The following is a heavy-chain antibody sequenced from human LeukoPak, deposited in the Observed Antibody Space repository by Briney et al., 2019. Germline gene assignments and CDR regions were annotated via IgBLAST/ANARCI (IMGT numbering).Heavy chain of an antibody. CDR3: SIAGDESHYATSSYFPFDY. J-gene: IGHJ4*02. CDR1: GYTFTTHG. D-gene: IGHD3-22*01. Sequence: GASVKVSCKASGYTFTTHGISWVRQAPGQGLEWIGWISLYNGNTKYAQNLQGRVTMTTETSTSTAYMELRNLRSDDTAVYYCSIAGDESHYATSSYFPFDYWGQGTLVTVSA. CDR2: ISLYNGNT. V-gene: IGHV1-18*04.